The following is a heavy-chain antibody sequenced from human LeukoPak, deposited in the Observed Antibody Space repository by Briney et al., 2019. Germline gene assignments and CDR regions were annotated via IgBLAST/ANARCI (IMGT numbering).Heavy chain of an antibody. CDR1: GDSVSSNSAA. V-gene: IGHV6-1*01. D-gene: IGHD3-3*01. Sequence: SQTLSLTCAISGDSVSSNSAAWNWIRQSPSRGLEWLGRTYYRSKWYNDYAVSVKSRITINPDTSKNQFSLHLNSVTPEDTAVYYCARGNFWSGYPRNDAFDIWGQGTIVTVSS. J-gene: IGHJ3*02. CDR3: ARGNFWSGYPRNDAFDI. CDR2: TYYRSKWYN.